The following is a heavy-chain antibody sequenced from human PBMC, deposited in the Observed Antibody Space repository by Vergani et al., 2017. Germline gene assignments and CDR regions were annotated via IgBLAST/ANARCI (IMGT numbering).Heavy chain of an antibody. Sequence: QMQLQESGPGLVKASETLSLTCTVSGDSIISRSYYWGWIRQPPGKGLEWIGSIYNSGNGDSSSSLKSRVTISADTSKNQFSLRLTSVPAADTAVYYCASGKYYSDSTSHFRGRYFDVWVRGTLVTVPS. D-gene: IGHD3-16*01. CDR3: ASGKYYSDSTSHFRGRYFDV. CDR1: GDSIISRSYY. V-gene: IGHV4-39*01. CDR2: IYNSGNG. J-gene: IGHJ2*01.